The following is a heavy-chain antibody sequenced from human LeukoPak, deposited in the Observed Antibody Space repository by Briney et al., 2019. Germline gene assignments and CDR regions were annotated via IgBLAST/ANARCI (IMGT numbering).Heavy chain of an antibody. V-gene: IGHV1-3*01. D-gene: IGHD2-2*02. CDR3: ASTIVPAAIHPALYYYYGMDV. J-gene: IGHJ6*02. CDR2: INAGNGNT. Sequence: GASVKVSCKASGYTFTGYYMHWVRQAPGQRLEWMGWINAGNGNTKYSQKFQGRVTITRDTSASTAYMELSSLRSEDTAVYYCASTIVPAAIHPALYYYYGMDVWGQGTTVTVSS. CDR1: GYTFTGYY.